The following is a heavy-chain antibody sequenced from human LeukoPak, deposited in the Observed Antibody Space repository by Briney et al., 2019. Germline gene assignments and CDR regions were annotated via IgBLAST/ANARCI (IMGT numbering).Heavy chain of an antibody. Sequence: PSETLSLTCTVSGGSISSSSYYWGWIRQPPGKGLEWIGSIYYSGSTYYNPSLKSRVTISVDTSKNQFSLKLSSVTAADTAVYYCAGYPYTPVVGFLEWFPDDPWGQGTLVTVSS. D-gene: IGHD3-3*01. J-gene: IGHJ5*02. CDR3: AGYPYTPVVGFLEWFPDDP. V-gene: IGHV4-39*01. CDR1: GGSISSSSYY. CDR2: IYYSGST.